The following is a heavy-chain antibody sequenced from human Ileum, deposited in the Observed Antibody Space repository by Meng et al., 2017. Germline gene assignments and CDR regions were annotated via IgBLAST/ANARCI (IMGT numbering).Heavy chain of an antibody. CDR1: GYTFTDYG. Sequence: HVTLVHSGAEVKKPWASVTVPCKASGYTFTDYGISWVRQAPGQRLQWLGWVSGYSGQSQYAQRVQDRVAMTTDTSTNTAYMELRSLRSDDTAVYYCAKDSVATATQFDSWGQGTLVAVSS. CDR2: VSGYSGQS. CDR3: AKDSVATATQFDS. V-gene: IGHV1-18*01. J-gene: IGHJ4*02. D-gene: IGHD5-12*01.